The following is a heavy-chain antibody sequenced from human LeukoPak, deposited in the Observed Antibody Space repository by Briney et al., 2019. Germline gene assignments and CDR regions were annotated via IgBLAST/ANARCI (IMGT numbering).Heavy chain of an antibody. CDR1: GFTVSSNY. CDR3: AKDIVVVPAAGDWFDP. V-gene: IGHV3-23*01. D-gene: IGHD2-2*01. Sequence: PGGSLRLSCAASGFTVSSNYMSWVRQAPGKGLEWVSAISGSGGSTYYADSVRGRFTISRDNSKNTLYLQMNSLRAEDTAVYYCAKDIVVVPAAGDWFDPWGQGTLVTVSS. J-gene: IGHJ5*02. CDR2: ISGSGGST.